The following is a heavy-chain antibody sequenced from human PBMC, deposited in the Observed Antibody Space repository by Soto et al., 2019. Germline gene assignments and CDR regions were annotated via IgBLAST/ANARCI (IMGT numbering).Heavy chain of an antibody. V-gene: IGHV5-51*01. CDR3: ARPDYYENSDDYYGSDGLDI. D-gene: IGHD3-22*01. CDR1: GYSFTKYL. CDR2: IYPGVSNI. J-gene: IGHJ3*02. Sequence: GESRQISCKGSGYSFTKYLIGWVRQMPGKGLEWMGTIYPGVSNIIYSPSSQGQVTISADKSITTAYLQWGSLRASDTAMYYCARPDYYENSDDYYGSDGLDIWGPGTMVTVSS.